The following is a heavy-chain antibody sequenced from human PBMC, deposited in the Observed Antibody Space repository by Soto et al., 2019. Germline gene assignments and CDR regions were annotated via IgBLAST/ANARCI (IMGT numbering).Heavy chain of an antibody. CDR1: GFTFSGSA. Sequence: GGSLRLSCAASGFTFSGSAMHWVRQASGKGLEWVGRIRSKANSYATAYAASVKGRFTISRDDSKNTAYLQMNSLKTEDTAVYYCTREWLPVVYFDYWGQGTLVTVSS. D-gene: IGHD5-12*01. J-gene: IGHJ4*02. CDR3: TREWLPVVYFDY. V-gene: IGHV3-73*01. CDR2: IRSKANSYAT.